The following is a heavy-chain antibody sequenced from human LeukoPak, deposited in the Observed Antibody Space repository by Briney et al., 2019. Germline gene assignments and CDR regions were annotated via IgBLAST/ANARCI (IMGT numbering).Heavy chain of an antibody. J-gene: IGHJ4*02. CDR2: IYYSGST. CDR1: GVSVSSGSYY. D-gene: IGHD4-17*01. V-gene: IGHV4-61*01. Sequence: SETLSLTCTVSGVSVSSGSYYWSWIRQPPGKGLEWIGYIYYSGSTNYNPSLKSRVTISVDTSKNQFSLKLSSVTAADTAVYYCARVYGDYGGGAFDYWGQGTLVTVSS. CDR3: ARVYGDYGGGAFDY.